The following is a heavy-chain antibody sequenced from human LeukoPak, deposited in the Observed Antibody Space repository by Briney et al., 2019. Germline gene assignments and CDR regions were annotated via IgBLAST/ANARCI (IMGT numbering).Heavy chain of an antibody. CDR2: INNEGIIT. D-gene: IGHD3-10*01. CDR1: GFTFSGFW. Sequence: GGSLRLSCAASGFTFSGFWMHWVRQAPGKGLVWVSRINNEGIITSYADAVKGRFTISRGNAKNRLYLEMNSLRAEDAAVYYCARVKSYWGDFDYWGQGTLVTVSS. CDR3: ARVKSYWGDFDY. J-gene: IGHJ4*02. V-gene: IGHV3-74*01.